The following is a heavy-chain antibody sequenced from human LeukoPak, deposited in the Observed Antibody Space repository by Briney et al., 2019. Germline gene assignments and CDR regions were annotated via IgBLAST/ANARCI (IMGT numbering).Heavy chain of an antibody. CDR3: QAYYYYYMDV. Sequence: GGSLKLSCAASGFNYGGSPMHWVRQASGKGLEWVGRMRSKNNNYTTGYAASVNGRFIISRDDSKNMSYLQMNNLKSEDTAVYYCQAYYYYYMDVWGKGTTVTVSS. CDR2: MRSKNNNYTT. J-gene: IGHJ6*03. CDR1: GFNYGGSP. V-gene: IGHV3-73*01.